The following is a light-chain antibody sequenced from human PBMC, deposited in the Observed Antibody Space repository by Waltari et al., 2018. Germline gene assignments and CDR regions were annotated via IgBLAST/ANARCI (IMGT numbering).Light chain of an antibody. V-gene: IGLV2-14*03. Sequence: QSALTQPASVSGSPGQSITLSCNATRSDVGGYNYVSWYQQHPDKAPNLLIYDVTKRPSGVSYRFSASKSGNTASLTISGLQAEDEGDYYCSSYTSSSTRVFGGGTKLTVL. CDR1: RSDVGGYNY. J-gene: IGLJ3*02. CDR3: SSYTSSSTRV. CDR2: DVT.